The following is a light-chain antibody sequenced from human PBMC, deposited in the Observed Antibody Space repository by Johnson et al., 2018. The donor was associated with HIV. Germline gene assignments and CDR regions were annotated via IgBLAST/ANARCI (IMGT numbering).Light chain of an antibody. CDR3: GTWDSSLSAGV. J-gene: IGLJ1*01. Sequence: QSVLTQPPSVSAAPGQKVTISCSGSGSNIGRNYVSWYQQLPGTAPKLLIFDNNKRPSGIPDRFSASKSGTSATLGITGLQTGDEADYYCGTWDSSLSAGVFGTGTKVTVL. V-gene: IGLV1-51*01. CDR1: GSNIGRNY. CDR2: DNN.